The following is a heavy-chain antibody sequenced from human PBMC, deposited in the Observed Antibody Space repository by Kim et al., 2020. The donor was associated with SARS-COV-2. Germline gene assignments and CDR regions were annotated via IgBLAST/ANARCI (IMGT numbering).Heavy chain of an antibody. CDR1: GFTFSNAW. CDR2: IKSKTDGGTT. V-gene: IGHV3-15*01. D-gene: IGHD3-22*01. J-gene: IGHJ4*02. CDR3: TTTNYYDSSGYLTTFDY. Sequence: GGSLRLSCAASGFTFSNAWMSWVRQAPGKGLEWVGRIKSKTDGGTTDYAAPVKGRFTISRDDSKNTLYLQMNSLKTEDTAVYYCTTTNYYDSSGYLTTFDYWGQGTLVTVSS.